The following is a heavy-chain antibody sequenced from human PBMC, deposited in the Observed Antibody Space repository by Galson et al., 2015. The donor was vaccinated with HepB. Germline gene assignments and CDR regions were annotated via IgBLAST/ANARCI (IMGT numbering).Heavy chain of an antibody. Sequence: LRLSCAASGFFFSDYNMNWVRQAPGKGLEWIGEINHRGNTNYNPSVKSRVTMSVDTFKNELSLKVTSLTAADTAVYYCARAYYGSGSYYHWFDPWGQGTLVTVSS. CDR2: INHRGNT. CDR1: GFFFSDYN. D-gene: IGHD3-10*01. CDR3: ARAYYGSGSYYHWFDP. J-gene: IGHJ5*02. V-gene: IGHV4-34*01.